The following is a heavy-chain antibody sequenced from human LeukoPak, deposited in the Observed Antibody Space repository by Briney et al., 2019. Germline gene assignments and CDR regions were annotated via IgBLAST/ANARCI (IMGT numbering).Heavy chain of an antibody. J-gene: IGHJ4*02. D-gene: IGHD7-27*01. Sequence: GGSLRLSCGASGFTFSRNGMHWVRQAPGTGLEWVSYIRKDGSDKYYADSVKGRFTISRDSSNNMVYLPMSSLRAEDTAVYYCAKDSNWAFDYWGQGTLVSVSS. CDR3: AKDSNWAFDY. CDR1: GFTFSRNG. CDR2: IRKDGSDK. V-gene: IGHV3-30*02.